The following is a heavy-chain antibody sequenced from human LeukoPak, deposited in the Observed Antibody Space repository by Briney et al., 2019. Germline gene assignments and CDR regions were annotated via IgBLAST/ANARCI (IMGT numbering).Heavy chain of an antibody. CDR2: IKQDGSEK. CDR1: GFAFSSYW. D-gene: IGHD4-23*01. CDR3: ARDVYGGYFDY. V-gene: IGHV3-7*01. Sequence: GGSLRLSCAASGFAFSSYWMTWVRQAPGKGLEWVANIKQDGSEKYYVDSVKGRFTISRDNGKNALYLQMNSLRAEDTAVYYCARDVYGGYFDYWGQGILVTVSS. J-gene: IGHJ4*02.